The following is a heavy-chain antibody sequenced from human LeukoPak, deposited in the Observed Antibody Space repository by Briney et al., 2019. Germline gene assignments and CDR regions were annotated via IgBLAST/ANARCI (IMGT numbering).Heavy chain of an antibody. CDR2: INHSGST. V-gene: IGHV4-34*01. CDR3: ATNYGRDENWFDP. Sequence: LETLSLTCAVYGGSFSGYYWSWIRQPPGKGLEWIGEINHSGSTNYNPSLKSRVTISVDTSKNQFSLKLSSVTAADTAVYYCATNYGRDENWFDPWGQGTLVTVSS. CDR1: GGSFSGYY. D-gene: IGHD4-17*01. J-gene: IGHJ5*02.